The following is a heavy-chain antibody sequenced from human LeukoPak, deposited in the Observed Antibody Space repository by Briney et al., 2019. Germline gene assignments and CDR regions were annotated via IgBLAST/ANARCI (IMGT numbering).Heavy chain of an antibody. D-gene: IGHD6-6*01. Sequence: ASVKVSCKASGYTFTGYYMHWVRQAPGQGLEWMGRINPNSGGTNYAQKFQGRVTMTRDTSISTAYVELSRLRSDDTAVYYCARDISSSSGLDYWGQGTLVTVSS. CDR1: GYTFTGYY. CDR3: ARDISSSSGLDY. CDR2: INPNSGGT. J-gene: IGHJ4*02. V-gene: IGHV1-2*06.